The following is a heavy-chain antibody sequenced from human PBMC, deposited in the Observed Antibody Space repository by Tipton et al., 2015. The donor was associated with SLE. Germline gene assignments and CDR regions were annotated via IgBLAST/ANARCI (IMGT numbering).Heavy chain of an antibody. CDR3: TGDSSGPHAFDI. CDR2: IRSKAYGGTT. CDR1: GFTFGDYA. D-gene: IGHD3-22*01. Sequence: SLRLSCTASGFTFGDYAMSWVRQAPGKGLEWVGFIRSKAYGGTTEYAASVEGRFTISRDDSKSIAYLQMNSLKTEDTAVYYCTGDSSGPHAFDIWGQGTVVTVSS. V-gene: IGHV3-49*04. J-gene: IGHJ3*02.